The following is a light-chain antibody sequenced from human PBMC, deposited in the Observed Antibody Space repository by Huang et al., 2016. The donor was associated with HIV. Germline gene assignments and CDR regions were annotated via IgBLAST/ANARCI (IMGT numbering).Light chain of an antibody. J-gene: IGKJ1*01. CDR1: QSLLHRNGYNY. CDR2: LGS. Sequence: DIVMTQSPLSLPVTPGEPASISCRSSQSLLHRNGYNYLDWYLQKPGQSPQLLIDLGSNRASGVPDRFSGSGSGTDFTLKISRVEAEDVGVYYCMQALQTPPWTFGQGTKVEIK. V-gene: IGKV2-28*01. CDR3: MQALQTPPWT.